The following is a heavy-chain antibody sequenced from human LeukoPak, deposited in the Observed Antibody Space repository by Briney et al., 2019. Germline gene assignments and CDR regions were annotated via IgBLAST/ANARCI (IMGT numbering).Heavy chain of an antibody. CDR1: GGTFSSYA. Sequence: GASVTVSCKASGGTFSSYAISWVRQAPGQGLEWMGGIIPIFGTANYAQKFQGRVTITADKSTSTAYMEPSSLRSEDTAVYYCARGSSSYYYYYMDVWGKGTTVTVSS. CDR3: ARGSSSYYYYYMDV. V-gene: IGHV1-69*06. CDR2: IIPIFGTA. D-gene: IGHD6-6*01. J-gene: IGHJ6*03.